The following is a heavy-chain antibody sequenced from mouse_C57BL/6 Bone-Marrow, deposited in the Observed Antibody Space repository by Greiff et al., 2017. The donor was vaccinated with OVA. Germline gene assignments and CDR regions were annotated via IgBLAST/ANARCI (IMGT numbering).Heavy chain of an antibody. CDR1: GYTFTSYT. Sequence: QVQLQQSGAELARPGASVKMSCKASGYTFTSYTMHWVKQRPGQGLEWIGYIHPSRGYPKYNQKFKDKATLTADKSSRKAYMQLSSLTSEDSAFYYCARHYSYYCVAYGGQGTLVTVSA. D-gene: IGHD2-12*01. V-gene: IGHV1-4*01. CDR2: IHPSRGYP. CDR3: ARHYSYYCVAY. J-gene: IGHJ3*01.